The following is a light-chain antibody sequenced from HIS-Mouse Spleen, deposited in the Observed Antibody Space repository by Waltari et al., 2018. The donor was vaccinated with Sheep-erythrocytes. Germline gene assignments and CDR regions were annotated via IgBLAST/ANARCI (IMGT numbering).Light chain of an antibody. J-gene: IGLJ1*01. Sequence: QSVLTQPPSASGTPGQRVTISCSGSSSTLGSNTVNWYQQLPGTAPKLLIYSNNPRPSGVPDRFSGSKSGTSASLAISGLQSEDEADYYCAAWDDSLNGYVFGTGTKVTVL. CDR1: SSTLGSNT. CDR2: SNN. CDR3: AAWDDSLNGYV. V-gene: IGLV1-44*01.